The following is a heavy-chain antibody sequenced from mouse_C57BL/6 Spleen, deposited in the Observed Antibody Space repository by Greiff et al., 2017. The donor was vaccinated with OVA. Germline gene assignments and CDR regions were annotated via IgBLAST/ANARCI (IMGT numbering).Heavy chain of an antibody. CDR1: GYTFTDYY. Sequence: VQLQQSGPVLVKPGASVKMSCKASGYTFTDYYMNWVKQSHGKSLEWIGVINPYNGGTSYNQKFKGKATLTVDKSSSTAYMELNSLTSEDSAVYYCARSVDDGYAMDYWGQGTSVTVSS. D-gene: IGHD2-12*01. CDR3: ARSVDDGYAMDY. V-gene: IGHV1-19*01. J-gene: IGHJ4*01. CDR2: INPYNGGT.